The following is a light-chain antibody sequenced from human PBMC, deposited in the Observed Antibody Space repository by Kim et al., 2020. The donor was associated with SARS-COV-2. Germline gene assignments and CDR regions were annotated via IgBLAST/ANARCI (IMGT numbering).Light chain of an antibody. Sequence: GSQGQSNTRSSNGTSSDVGRYNLGSWYQQHPGKAPKLMIYEVSKRPSGVYNRFSGSKSGNTASLTISGLQAEDEADYYCCSYAGSRFGGGTQLTVL. CDR1: SSDVGRYNL. CDR2: EVS. J-gene: IGLJ3*02. CDR3: CSYAGSR. V-gene: IGLV2-23*02.